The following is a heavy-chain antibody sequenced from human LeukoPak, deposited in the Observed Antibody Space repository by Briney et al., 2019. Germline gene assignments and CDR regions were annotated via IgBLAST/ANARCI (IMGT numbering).Heavy chain of an antibody. V-gene: IGHV1-24*01. J-gene: IGHJ3*02. CDR2: FDPEDGET. CDR3: ATEKRITIFGVVRGAFDI. Sequence: GASVKVSCKVSGYTLTELSMHWVRQAPGKGLEWMGGFDPEDGETIYAQKSQGRVTMTEDTSTDTAYMELSSLRSEDTAVYYCATEKRITIFGVVRGAFDIWGQGTMVTVSS. D-gene: IGHD3-3*01. CDR1: GYTLTELS.